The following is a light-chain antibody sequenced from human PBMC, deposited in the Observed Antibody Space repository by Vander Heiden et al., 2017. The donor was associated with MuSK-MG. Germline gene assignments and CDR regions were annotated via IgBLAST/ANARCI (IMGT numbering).Light chain of an antibody. CDR3: QSYDSSLSEGV. CDR2: GNS. V-gene: IGLV1-40*01. Sequence: QSVLTQPPSLSGAPGQRVTISCTGSSSNIGAGYDVHWYQQLPGTAPKLLIYGNSNRPSGVPDRFSGSKSGTSASLAITGLQAEDEADYYCQSYDSSLSEGVFGGGTKLTVL. J-gene: IGLJ3*02. CDR1: SSNIGAGYD.